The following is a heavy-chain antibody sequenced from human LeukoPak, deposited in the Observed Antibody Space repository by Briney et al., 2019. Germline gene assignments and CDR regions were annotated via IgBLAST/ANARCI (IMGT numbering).Heavy chain of an antibody. CDR3: ARDRGEVTGSGSYFDY. J-gene: IGHJ4*02. CDR1: GGSISSSSYY. CDR2: IYYSGST. Sequence: SETLSLTCTVSGGSISSSSYYWGWIRQPPGKGLEWIGSIYYSGSTYYNPSLKSRVTISVDTSKNQFSLKLSSVTAADTALYYCARDRGEVTGSGSYFDYWGQGTLVTVSS. D-gene: IGHD3-10*01. V-gene: IGHV4-39*07.